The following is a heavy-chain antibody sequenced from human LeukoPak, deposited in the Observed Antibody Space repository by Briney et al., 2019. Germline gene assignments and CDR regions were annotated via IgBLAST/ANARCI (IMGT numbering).Heavy chain of an antibody. CDR3: ANSPTYCSSTSCYINY. J-gene: IGHJ4*02. D-gene: IGHD2-2*02. Sequence: SGRSLRLSCAASGFTFSSYGMHWVRQAPGKGLEWVAVISDDGSNKYYVDSVKGRFTISRDNSKNTLYLQMNSLRAEDTAVYYCANSPTYCSSTSCYINYWGQGTLATVSS. V-gene: IGHV3-30*18. CDR1: GFTFSSYG. CDR2: ISDDGSNK.